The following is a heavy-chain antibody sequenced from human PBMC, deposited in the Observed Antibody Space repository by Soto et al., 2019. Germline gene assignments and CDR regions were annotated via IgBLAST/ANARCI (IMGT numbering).Heavy chain of an antibody. CDR2: ISSSSSYI. Sequence: PGGSLRLSCAASGFTFSSYSMNWVRQAPGKGLEWVSSISSSSSYIYYADSVKGRFTISRDNAKNSLYLQMNSLRAEDTAVYYCARDVLAAFNWFDPWGQGTLVTVSS. V-gene: IGHV3-21*01. CDR3: ARDVLAAFNWFDP. D-gene: IGHD6-13*01. CDR1: GFTFSSYS. J-gene: IGHJ5*02.